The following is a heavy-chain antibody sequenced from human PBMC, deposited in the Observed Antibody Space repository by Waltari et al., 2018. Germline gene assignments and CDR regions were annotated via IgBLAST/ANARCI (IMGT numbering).Heavy chain of an antibody. J-gene: IGHJ4*02. V-gene: IGHV3-48*04. Sequence: EGQLVESGGGLVQPGGSLRLSCAASGFTFSSYNMKWVRQAPGKGLEWVSYISSSSSTIYYADSVKGRFTISRDNAKNSLYLQMNSLRGEDTAVYYCARDWFPSNWGQGTLVTVSS. CDR1: GFTFSSYN. CDR2: ISSSSSTI. CDR3: ARDWFPSN. D-gene: IGHD3-10*01.